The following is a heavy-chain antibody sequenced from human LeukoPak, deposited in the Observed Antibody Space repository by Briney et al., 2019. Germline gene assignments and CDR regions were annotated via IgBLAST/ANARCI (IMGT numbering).Heavy chain of an antibody. Sequence: ASVKVSCKASGYTFTSYDFNWVRQATGHRPEWMGWMSPISGDAGYAQKFQDRVTMTRNTSISTAYMELSSLRSDDTAVYYCARGPPNWGYDYWGPGTLVTVSS. CDR3: ARGPPNWGYDY. CDR1: GYTFTSYD. V-gene: IGHV1-8*01. CDR2: MSPISGDA. D-gene: IGHD7-27*01. J-gene: IGHJ4*02.